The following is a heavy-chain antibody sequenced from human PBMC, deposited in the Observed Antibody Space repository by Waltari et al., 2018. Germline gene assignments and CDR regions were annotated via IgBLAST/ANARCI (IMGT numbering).Heavy chain of an antibody. CDR1: GYTFTGYY. Sequence: QVQLVQSGAEVKKPGASVKVSCKASGYTFTGYYMHWVRPAPGQGLEWMGRINPNSGGTNYAQKFQGRVTMTRDTSISTAYMELSRLRSDDTAVYYCARVFPVLSTIAFDIWGQGTMVTVSS. V-gene: IGHV1-2*06. D-gene: IGHD5-12*01. CDR3: ARVFPVLSTIAFDI. CDR2: INPNSGGT. J-gene: IGHJ3*02.